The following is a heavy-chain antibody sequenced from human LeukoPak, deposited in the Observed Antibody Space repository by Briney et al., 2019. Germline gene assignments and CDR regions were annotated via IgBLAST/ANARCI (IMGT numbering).Heavy chain of an antibody. CDR3: ARLTMVQGLDI. Sequence: SETLSLTCSVSGDSITSGGYYWSWIRQFPGKGLEWIGHIYYSGSTYYNVSLQSRMTISIATSKIQFSLTLKSVSAADTAVYYCARLTMVQGLDIWGQGTTVTVSS. V-gene: IGHV4-31*03. J-gene: IGHJ3*02. CDR2: IYYSGST. D-gene: IGHD3-10*01. CDR1: GDSITSGGYY.